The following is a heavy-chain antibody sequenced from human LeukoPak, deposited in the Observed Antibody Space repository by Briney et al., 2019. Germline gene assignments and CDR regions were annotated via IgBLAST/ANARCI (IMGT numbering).Heavy chain of an antibody. Sequence: SVKVSCKASGGTFSSYAISWVRQAPRQGLEWMGGIIPIFGTANYAQKFQGRVTITTDESTSTAYMELSSPRSEDTAVYYCARGMTVTTSFDYWGQGTLVTVSS. D-gene: IGHD4-17*01. J-gene: IGHJ4*02. CDR2: IIPIFGTA. CDR3: ARGMTVTTSFDY. CDR1: GGTFSSYA. V-gene: IGHV1-69*05.